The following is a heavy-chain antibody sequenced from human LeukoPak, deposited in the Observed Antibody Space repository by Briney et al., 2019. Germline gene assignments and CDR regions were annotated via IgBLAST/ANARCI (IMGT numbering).Heavy chain of an antibody. V-gene: IGHV4-59*08. D-gene: IGHD5-18*01. CDR2: IHYSGST. CDR1: GGSISSYY. J-gene: IGHJ4*02. CDR3: ARAGYSYGTGYYFDY. Sequence: SETLSLTCTVSGGSISSYYWTWIRQPPGKGLEWIGYIHYSGSTYYNPSLKSRVTMSLDTSKNQFSLKLSSVTAADTAVYYCARAGYSYGTGYYFDYWGQGTLVTVSS.